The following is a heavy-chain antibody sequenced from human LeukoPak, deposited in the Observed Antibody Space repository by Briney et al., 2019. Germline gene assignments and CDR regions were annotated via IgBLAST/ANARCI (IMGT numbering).Heavy chain of an antibody. CDR3: AKVPYDSSGYSDHDY. CDR2: ISGSGGST. V-gene: IGHV3-23*01. CDR1: GFTFSSYA. Sequence: PGGSLRLSCAASGFTFSSYAMSWVRQAPGKGLEWVSAISGSGGSTYYADSVKGRFTISRDNSKNTLYLQMNSLRAEDTAVYYCAKVPYDSSGYSDHDYWGQGTLVTVSS. J-gene: IGHJ4*02. D-gene: IGHD3-22*01.